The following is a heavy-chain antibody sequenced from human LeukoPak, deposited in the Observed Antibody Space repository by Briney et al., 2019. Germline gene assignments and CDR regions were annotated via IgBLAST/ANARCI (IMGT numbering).Heavy chain of an antibody. Sequence: GESLKISCKGSGYSFTSYWIGWVRQAPGQGLEWMGWISAYNGNTNYAQKLQGRVTMTTDTSTSTAYMELRSLRSDDTAVYYCARASSSRYYDFWSGYYGAYYYYMDVWGKGTTVTISS. V-gene: IGHV1-18*04. CDR3: ARASSSRYYDFWSGYYGAYYYYMDV. D-gene: IGHD3-3*01. CDR2: ISAYNGNT. CDR1: GYSFTSYW. J-gene: IGHJ6*03.